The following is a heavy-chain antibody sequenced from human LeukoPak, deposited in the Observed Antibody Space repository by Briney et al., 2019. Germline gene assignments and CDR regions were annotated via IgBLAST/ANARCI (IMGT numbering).Heavy chain of an antibody. J-gene: IGHJ3*02. CDR2: IRFDGSNN. D-gene: IGHD3-22*01. Sequence: GGSLRLSCAASGFTFNSYGIHWVRHAPGKGLEWVAFIRFDGSNNYYADSVKGRFTISRDNSKNTLYLQMNSLRAEDTAVYYCARDALQWLLLRYAFDIWGQGTMVTVSS. CDR3: ARDALQWLLLRYAFDI. CDR1: GFTFNSYG. V-gene: IGHV3-30*02.